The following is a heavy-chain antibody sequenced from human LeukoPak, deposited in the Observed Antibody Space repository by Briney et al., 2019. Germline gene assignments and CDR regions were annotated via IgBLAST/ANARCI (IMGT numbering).Heavy chain of an antibody. D-gene: IGHD4-11*01. V-gene: IGHV1-69*05. CDR1: GGTFSSYA. J-gene: IGHJ4*02. CDR3: ARELYSNLFDY. Sequence: SVKVSCKASGGTFSSYAISWVRQAPGQGLEWMGGIIPIFGTANYAQKFQGRVTITTYESTSTAYMELSSLSSEDTAVYYCARELYSNLFDYWGQGTLVTVSS. CDR2: IIPIFGTA.